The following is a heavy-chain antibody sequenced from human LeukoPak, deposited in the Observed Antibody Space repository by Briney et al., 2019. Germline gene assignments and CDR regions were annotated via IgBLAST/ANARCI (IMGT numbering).Heavy chain of an antibody. CDR1: GGSISSGSYY. D-gene: IGHD4-23*01. Sequence: SETLSLTCTVSGGSISSGSYYWSWIRQPAGKGLEWIGRIYTSGSTNYNPSLKSRVTISVDTSKNQFSLKLSSVTAADTAVYYCARGDLVTPYYFDYWGQGTLVTVSS. J-gene: IGHJ4*02. CDR2: IYTSGST. CDR3: ARGDLVTPYYFDY. V-gene: IGHV4-61*02.